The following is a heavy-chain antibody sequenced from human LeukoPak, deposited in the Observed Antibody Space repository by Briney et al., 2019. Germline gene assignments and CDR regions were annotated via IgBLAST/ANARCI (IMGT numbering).Heavy chain of an antibody. CDR1: GFTFSSYS. CDR2: IRSGGSPI. J-gene: IGHJ4*02. D-gene: IGHD5-12*01. Sequence: GGSLRLSCAASGFTFSSYSMNWVRQAPGKGLEWVSYIRSGGSPIYYADSVKGRFTISRDNAKNALYLQMNSLRDEDTAVYYCARSAGIVATIVLGYRGQGTLVTVSS. V-gene: IGHV3-48*02. CDR3: ARSAGIVATIVLGY.